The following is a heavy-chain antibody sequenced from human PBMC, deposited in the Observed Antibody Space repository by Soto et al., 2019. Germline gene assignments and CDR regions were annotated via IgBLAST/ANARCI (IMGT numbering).Heavy chain of an antibody. V-gene: IGHV4-31*03. Sequence: TLSLTCSVSGAALNSGNYYWSWIRQVPGKGLEWIGHIYVTGAVDYNPSLRDGITISQDTSERQFSLNLRLVTAADTAVYSCARLRIATNNYKWFDPWGQGTLVTVSS. J-gene: IGHJ5*02. CDR1: GAALNSGNYY. D-gene: IGHD2-21*01. CDR2: IYVTGAV. CDR3: ARLRIATNNYKWFDP.